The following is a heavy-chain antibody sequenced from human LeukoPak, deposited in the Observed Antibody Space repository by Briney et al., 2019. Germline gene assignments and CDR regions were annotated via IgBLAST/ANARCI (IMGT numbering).Heavy chain of an antibody. Sequence: GASVKVSCKASGYTFTSYAMNWVRQAPGQGLEWMGWINTNTGNPTYAQGFTGRFVFSLDTPVSTAYLQISSLKAEDTAVYYCARDQRGSDYYDSSRYSDAFDIWGQGTMVTVSS. CDR1: GYTFTSYA. CDR3: ARDQRGSDYYDSSRYSDAFDI. J-gene: IGHJ3*02. D-gene: IGHD3-22*01. V-gene: IGHV7-4-1*02. CDR2: INTNTGNP.